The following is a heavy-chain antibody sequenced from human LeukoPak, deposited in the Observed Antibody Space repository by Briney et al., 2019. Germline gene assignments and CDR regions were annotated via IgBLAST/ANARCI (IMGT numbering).Heavy chain of an antibody. CDR1: GFTFSDYY. Sequence: GGSLRLSCAASGFTFSDYYMSWIRQAPGKGPEWVSYISSSGSTIYYADSVKGRFTISRDNAKNSLYLQMNSLRAEDTAVYYCARDSDYYYMDVWGKGTTVIVSS. J-gene: IGHJ6*03. V-gene: IGHV3-11*01. CDR2: ISSSGSTI. CDR3: ARDSDYYYMDV.